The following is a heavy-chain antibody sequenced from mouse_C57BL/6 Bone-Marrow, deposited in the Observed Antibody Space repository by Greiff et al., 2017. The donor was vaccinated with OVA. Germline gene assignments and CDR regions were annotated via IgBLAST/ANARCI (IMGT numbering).Heavy chain of an antibody. J-gene: IGHJ4*01. CDR3: ARPYYYGSSYDAMDY. CDR1: GYTFTSYW. Sequence: QVQLKQPGAELVKPGASVKMSCKASGYTFTSYWITWVKQRPGQGLEWIGDIYPGSGSTNYNEKFKSKATLTVETSSSTAYMQLSSLTSEDSAVYYCARPYYYGSSYDAMDYWGQGTSVTVSS. V-gene: IGHV1-55*01. D-gene: IGHD1-1*01. CDR2: IYPGSGST.